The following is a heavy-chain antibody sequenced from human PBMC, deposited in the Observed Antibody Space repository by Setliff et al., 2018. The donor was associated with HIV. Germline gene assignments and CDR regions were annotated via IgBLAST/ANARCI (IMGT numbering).Heavy chain of an antibody. CDR1: GGSISGHY. J-gene: IGHJ5*02. CDR2: IYSSGST. CDR3: ARHSGVASPNWFDP. D-gene: IGHD3-10*01. Sequence: LSLTCTVSGGSISGHYWSWIRQPPGRGLEWIGYIYSSGSTNFNPPLQSRVTISVDTSKNQFSLKLSSVTAADTAVYYCARHSGVASPNWFDPWGQGTLVTV. V-gene: IGHV4-4*09.